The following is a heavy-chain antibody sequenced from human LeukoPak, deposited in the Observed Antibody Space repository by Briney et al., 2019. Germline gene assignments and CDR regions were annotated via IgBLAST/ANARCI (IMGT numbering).Heavy chain of an antibody. J-gene: IGHJ5*02. CDR1: GYTFTGYY. V-gene: IGHV1-2*02. Sequence: GASVKDSCKASGYTFTGYYMHWVRQAPGQGLEWMGWINPNSGGTNYAQKFQGRVTMTRDTSISTAYMELSRLRSDDTAVYYCARDRQLSFGVVIPRWFDPWGQGTLVTVSS. CDR2: INPNSGGT. CDR3: ARDRQLSFGVVIPRWFDP. D-gene: IGHD3-3*01.